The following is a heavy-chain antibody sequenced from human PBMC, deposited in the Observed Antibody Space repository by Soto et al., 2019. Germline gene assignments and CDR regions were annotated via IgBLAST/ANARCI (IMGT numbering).Heavy chain of an antibody. V-gene: IGHV3-48*03. D-gene: IGHD2-2*01. Sequence: PGGSLRLSCAASGFTFSSYEMNWVRQAPGKGLEWVSYISSSGSTIYYADSVKGRFTISRDNAKNSLYLQMNSLRAEDTAVYYCARRGCSSTSCYRNSYYGMDVWGQGPRSPSP. CDR1: GFTFSSYE. CDR2: ISSSGSTI. CDR3: ARRGCSSTSCYRNSYYGMDV. J-gene: IGHJ6*02.